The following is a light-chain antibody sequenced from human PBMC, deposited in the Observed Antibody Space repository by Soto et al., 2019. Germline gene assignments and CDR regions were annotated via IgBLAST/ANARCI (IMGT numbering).Light chain of an antibody. J-gene: IGLJ2*01. CDR2: KNN. CDR1: SSNIGSNY. Sequence: QSVLTQPPSASGTPGQRVSISCSGSSSNIGSNYVYWYQQVPGTTPKLLIYKNNQRPSGVPDRFSGSKSGTSASLAISGLRSEDEADYYCAVWDDSLSGREVFGGGTQLTVL. V-gene: IGLV1-47*01. CDR3: AVWDDSLSGREV.